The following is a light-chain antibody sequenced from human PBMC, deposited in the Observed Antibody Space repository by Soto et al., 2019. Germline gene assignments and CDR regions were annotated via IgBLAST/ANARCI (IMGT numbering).Light chain of an antibody. CDR1: QSISTW. CDR3: QHYKSYPLT. V-gene: IGKV1-5*01. Sequence: DIQMTQSPSTLSASVGDRVTITCRASQSISTWLAWYQQQPGKAPKVLIYDASSLESVVPSRFSGSGFGTEFTLTIGSLQPDDFAIYYCQHYKSYPLTFGGGTKVEIK. CDR2: DAS. J-gene: IGKJ4*01.